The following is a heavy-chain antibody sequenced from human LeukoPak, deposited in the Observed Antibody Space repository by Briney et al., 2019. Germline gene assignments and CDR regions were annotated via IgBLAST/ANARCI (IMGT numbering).Heavy chain of an antibody. CDR1: GFTFSSYS. J-gene: IGHJ4*02. V-gene: IGHV3-21*01. D-gene: IGHD3-10*01. CDR3: AKASGRFRELFDY. Sequence: SGGSLRLSCAASGFTFSSYSMNWVRQAPGKGLEWVSSISSSSSYIYYADSVKGRFTISRDNSKNTLYLQMNSLRAEDTAVYYCAKASGRFRELFDYWGQGTLVTVSS. CDR2: ISSSSSYI.